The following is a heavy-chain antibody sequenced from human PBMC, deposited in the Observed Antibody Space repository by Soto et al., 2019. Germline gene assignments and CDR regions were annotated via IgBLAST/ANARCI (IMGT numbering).Heavy chain of an antibody. CDR3: ARAWGGYFDY. J-gene: IGHJ4*02. CDR1: GGSISSGGYY. D-gene: IGHD3-16*01. CDR2: LYYSGST. Sequence: QVQLQESGPGLVKPSQTLSLTCTVSGGSISSGGYYWSWIRQPTGKGLEWIGYLYYSGSTYYNPVLQSRVTISVDTSKNQFSLKLSSVTAADTAVYYGARAWGGYFDYWGQGTLVTVSS. V-gene: IGHV4-31*03.